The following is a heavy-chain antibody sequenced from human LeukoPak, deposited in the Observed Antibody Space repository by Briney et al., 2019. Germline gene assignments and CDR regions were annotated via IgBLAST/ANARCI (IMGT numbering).Heavy chain of an antibody. CDR1: GGSISSSSYY. CDR2: IYYSGST. Sequence: SETLSLTCTVSGGSISSSSYYWGWIRQPPGKGLEWIGSIYYSGSTYYNPSLKSLVTISVDTSKNQFSLKLSSVTAADTAVYYCARRLYRDDAFDIWGQGTMVTVSS. J-gene: IGHJ3*02. D-gene: IGHD1-26*01. V-gene: IGHV4-39*01. CDR3: ARRLYRDDAFDI.